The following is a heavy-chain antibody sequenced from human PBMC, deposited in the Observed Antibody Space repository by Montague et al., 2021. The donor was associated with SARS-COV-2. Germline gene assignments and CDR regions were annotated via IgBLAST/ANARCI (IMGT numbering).Heavy chain of an antibody. CDR3: ARGMAPEGRWFDS. Sequence: SETLSLTCSVSGGSISGYYWSWVRQAAGKRLEWIGRIFVGASTDYNPSLMSRFSLSGDKSKNQFSLKVTSVTAADTAIYYCARGMAPEGRWFDSWGHGMLVTVFS. CDR1: GGSISGYY. J-gene: IGHJ5*01. V-gene: IGHV4-4*07. D-gene: IGHD2-2*01. CDR2: IFVGAST.